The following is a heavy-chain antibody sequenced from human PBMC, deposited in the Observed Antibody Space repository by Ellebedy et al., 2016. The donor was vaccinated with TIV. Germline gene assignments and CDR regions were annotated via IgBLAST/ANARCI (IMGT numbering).Heavy chain of an antibody. J-gene: IGHJ6*02. Sequence: SETLSLXXSVSGGSVTSYYWSWIRQPPGKGLEWIGYIHHTGFTNYNPSLKGRVSVAVDKYRNKLSVRLSSVTAADTAVYYCARTDLRYGMDVWGQGTTVTVSS. V-gene: IGHV4-4*08. D-gene: IGHD3-16*01. CDR1: GGSVTSYY. CDR2: IHHTGFT. CDR3: ARTDLRYGMDV.